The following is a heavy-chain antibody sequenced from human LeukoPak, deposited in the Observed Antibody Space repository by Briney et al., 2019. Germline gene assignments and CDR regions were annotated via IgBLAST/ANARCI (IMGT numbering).Heavy chain of an antibody. D-gene: IGHD4-17*01. CDR2: IVGSGVTT. J-gene: IGHJ5*02. Sequence: GGSLRLSCVASGFTFSNYGMNWVRQAPGKGLEWVSGIVGSGVTTYYADSVKGRFTISRDNSKNTLYLQMNSLRAEDTAVYYCAKDPFQHDYGDYWFDPWGQGTLVTVSS. CDR1: GFTFSNYG. V-gene: IGHV3-23*01. CDR3: AKDPFQHDYGDYWFDP.